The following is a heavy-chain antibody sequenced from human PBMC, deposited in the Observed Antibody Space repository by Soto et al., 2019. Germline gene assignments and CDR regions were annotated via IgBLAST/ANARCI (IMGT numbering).Heavy chain of an antibody. J-gene: IGHJ4*02. D-gene: IGHD3-10*01. CDR2: VNPIVSMS. CDR3: ASSYGSGYRAFDY. Sequence: QVQLVQSGAEVKRPGSSVKVSCKASGDTFNFYSINWVRQAPGLGREWMGRVNPIVSMSNYAQKLQCRVTMTADKATSTAYMELSSMRSEDTDIYYCASSYGSGYRAFDYWGQGALVTVSS. CDR1: GDTFNFYS. V-gene: IGHV1-69*02.